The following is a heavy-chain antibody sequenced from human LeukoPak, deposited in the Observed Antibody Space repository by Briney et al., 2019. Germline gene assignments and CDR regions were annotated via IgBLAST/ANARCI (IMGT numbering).Heavy chain of an antibody. CDR1: GGTFSSYA. Sequence: SVKVSCKASGGTFSSYAISWVRQAPGQGLEWMGRIIPTFGTANYAQKFQGRVTITADKSTSTAYMELSSLRSEDTAVYYCARESSGVAATQDWFDPWGQGTLVTVSS. D-gene: IGHD2-15*01. CDR2: IIPTFGTA. CDR3: ARESSGVAATQDWFDP. V-gene: IGHV1-69*06. J-gene: IGHJ5*02.